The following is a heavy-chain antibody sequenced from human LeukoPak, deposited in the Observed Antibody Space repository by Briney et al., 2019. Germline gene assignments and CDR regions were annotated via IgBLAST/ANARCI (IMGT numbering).Heavy chain of an antibody. Sequence: SETLSLTCAVYGGSFIGFHWSWIRQPPGKGLEWIGDINHSGSTNYNPSLTSRVTISVDPSKNQFSLNLSSVTAADTAVYYCARGIPEDSSGWYDLHDYWGQGTLVTVSS. CDR3: ARGIPEDSSGWYDLHDY. CDR2: INHSGST. D-gene: IGHD6-19*01. CDR1: GGSFIGFH. J-gene: IGHJ4*02. V-gene: IGHV4-34*01.